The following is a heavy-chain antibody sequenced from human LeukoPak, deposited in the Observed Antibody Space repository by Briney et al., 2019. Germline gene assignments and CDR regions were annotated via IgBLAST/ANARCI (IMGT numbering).Heavy chain of an antibody. D-gene: IGHD5-24*01. J-gene: IGHJ4*02. CDR1: GFTFSSYA. CDR2: ISYDGSNK. V-gene: IGHV3-30-3*01. Sequence: GRSLRLSCAASGFTFSSYAMHRVRQAPGKGLEWVAVISYDGSNKYYADSVKGRFTISRDNSKNTLYLQMNSLRAEDTAVYYCARDHWGRWLQSIDYWGQGTLVTVSS. CDR3: ARDHWGRWLQSIDY.